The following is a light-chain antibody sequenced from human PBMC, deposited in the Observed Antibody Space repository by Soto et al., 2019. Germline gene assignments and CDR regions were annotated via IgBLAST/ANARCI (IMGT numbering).Light chain of an antibody. J-gene: IGKJ1*01. CDR2: GAS. V-gene: IGKV3-15*01. CDR3: QQYTAYPLT. Sequence: EIVMTQSPATPSVSPGERATLSCRASQSGSSNLAWYQQKPGQAPRLLIYGASTRATGIPARFSGSGSGTEFTLTISSLQSEDFAVYYCQQYTAYPLTFGQGTKVDI. CDR1: QSGSSN.